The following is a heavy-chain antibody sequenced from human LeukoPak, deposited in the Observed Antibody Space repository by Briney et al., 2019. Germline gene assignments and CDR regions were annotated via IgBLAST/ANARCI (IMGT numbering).Heavy chain of an antibody. CDR1: GGSFSSYY. CDR3: ARERTSGYSYYCDY. Sequence: SETLSLTCTAAGGSFSSYYWSWIRQPPGKGLEWVGYIYYSGSTNYDPSFMSRVTISVDKSTNKLSLKLMYRTAADPAVYYCARERTSGYSYYCDYWGQGTLVTVSS. D-gene: IGHD3-22*01. V-gene: IGHV4-59*01. J-gene: IGHJ4*02. CDR2: IYYSGST.